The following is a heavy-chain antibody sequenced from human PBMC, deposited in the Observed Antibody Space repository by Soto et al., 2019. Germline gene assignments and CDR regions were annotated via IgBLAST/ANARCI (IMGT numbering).Heavy chain of an antibody. CDR2: IYYSGST. J-gene: IGHJ5*02. D-gene: IGHD2-15*01. V-gene: IGHV4-59*08. Sequence: ETLSLTCTVSGGSISSYYWSWIRQPPGKGLEWIGYIYYSGSTNYNPSLKSRVTISVDTSKNQFSLKLSSVTAADTAVYYCASQYCSGGSCYPYLFDPWGQGTLVTVSS. CDR3: ASQYCSGGSCYPYLFDP. CDR1: GGSISSYY.